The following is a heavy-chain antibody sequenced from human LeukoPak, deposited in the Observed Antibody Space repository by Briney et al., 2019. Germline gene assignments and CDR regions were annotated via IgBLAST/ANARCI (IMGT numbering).Heavy chain of an antibody. CDR1: GFTFSSYS. CDR3: ARGLVGAADY. CDR2: ISSGGNTI. D-gene: IGHD1-26*01. J-gene: IGHJ4*02. Sequence: PGGSLRLSCAASGFTFSSYSMNWVRQAPGKGLEWVSYISSGGNTIYYADSVKGRFIISRDNAKNSLYLQMNSLRAEDTAAYYCARGLVGAADYWGQGTLVTVSS. V-gene: IGHV3-48*04.